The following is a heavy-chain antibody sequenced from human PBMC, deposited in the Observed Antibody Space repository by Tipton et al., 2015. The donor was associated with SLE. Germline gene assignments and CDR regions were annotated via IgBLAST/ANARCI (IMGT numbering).Heavy chain of an antibody. CDR1: GGSISSYY. Sequence: TLSLTCTVSGGSISSYYWSWIRQPPGKGLEWIGYIYYSGSTNYNPSLKSRVTISVDTSKNQFSLKPSSVTAADTAVYYCARDLQPSIERYFDWLGGWFDPWGQGTLVTVSS. V-gene: IGHV4-59*01. CDR3: ARDLQPSIERYFDWLGGWFDP. CDR2: IYYSGST. J-gene: IGHJ5*02. D-gene: IGHD3-9*01.